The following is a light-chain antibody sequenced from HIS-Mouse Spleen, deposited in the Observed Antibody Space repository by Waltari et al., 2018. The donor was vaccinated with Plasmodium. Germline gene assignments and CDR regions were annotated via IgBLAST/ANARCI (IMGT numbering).Light chain of an antibody. CDR2: SNN. Sequence: QSVLTQPPSASGTPGPSVTISFSGSSSNIGSHTVNWYQHLPGTAPKLLIYSNNQRPSGVLDRFSGSKSGTSASLAISGLQSEDEADYYCAAWDDSLNGWVFGGGTKLTVL. J-gene: IGLJ3*02. V-gene: IGLV1-44*01. CDR3: AAWDDSLNGWV. CDR1: SSNIGSHT.